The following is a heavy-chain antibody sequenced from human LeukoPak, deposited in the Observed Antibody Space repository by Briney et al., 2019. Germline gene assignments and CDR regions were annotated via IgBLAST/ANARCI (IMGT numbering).Heavy chain of an antibody. CDR1: GGTFSSYA. J-gene: IGHJ4*02. D-gene: IGHD3-3*01. V-gene: IGHV1-69*05. CDR3: AREIPSLSFGGYFDY. Sequence: SVTVSCKASGGTFSSYAISWVRQAPGKGLEWMGGIIPIFGTANYAQKFQGRVTITTDESTSTAYMELSSLRSEDTAVYYCAREIPSLSFGGYFDYWGQGTLVTVSS. CDR2: IIPIFGTA.